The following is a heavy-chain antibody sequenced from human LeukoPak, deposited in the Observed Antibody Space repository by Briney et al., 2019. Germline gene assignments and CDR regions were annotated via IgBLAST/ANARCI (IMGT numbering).Heavy chain of an antibody. CDR1: GGSISSGGYY. Sequence: SETLSLTCTVSGGSISSGGYYWSWIRQHPGKYLEWIGYIYYSGSPYYNPSLRNRVTISLDTSKNQFSLKLSSVTAADTAVYYCARDRKGYPLDYWGQGTLVTVSS. CDR3: ARDRKGYPLDY. V-gene: IGHV4-31*03. D-gene: IGHD6-13*01. CDR2: IYYSGSP. J-gene: IGHJ4*02.